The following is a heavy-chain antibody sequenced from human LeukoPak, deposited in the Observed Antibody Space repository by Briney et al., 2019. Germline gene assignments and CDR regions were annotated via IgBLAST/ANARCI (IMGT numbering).Heavy chain of an antibody. Sequence: PGGSLRLSCAASGFTFSSYWMSWVRQAPGKGLEWVANIKQDGSEKYYVDSVKGRFTISRDNAKNSLYLQMNSLRAEDSAVYYCARVGSGWSLDYWGQGTLVTVSS. D-gene: IGHD6-19*01. CDR3: ARVGSGWSLDY. CDR2: IKQDGSEK. J-gene: IGHJ4*02. V-gene: IGHV3-7*05. CDR1: GFTFSSYW.